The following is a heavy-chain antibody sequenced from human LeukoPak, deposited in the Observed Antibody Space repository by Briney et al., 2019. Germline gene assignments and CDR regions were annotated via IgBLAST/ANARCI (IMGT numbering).Heavy chain of an antibody. D-gene: IGHD6-13*01. V-gene: IGHV3-74*01. J-gene: IGHJ4*02. CDR1: GFTFSNYW. CDR3: AGGIAAADM. Sequence: GGSLRLSCAASGFTFSNYWLHWVRQAPGKGLVWVSRIHSDGSSTSYADSVKGRFTIPRDNAKNTLYLQMNSLRAEDMAVYYCAGGIAAADMWGQGTLVTVSS. CDR2: IHSDGSST.